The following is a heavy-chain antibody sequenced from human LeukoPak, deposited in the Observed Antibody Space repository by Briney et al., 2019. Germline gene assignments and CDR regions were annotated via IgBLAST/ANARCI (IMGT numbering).Heavy chain of an antibody. CDR1: GGSISSSSYY. D-gene: IGHD6-13*01. CDR3: ARGQQLVRD. J-gene: IGHJ4*02. CDR2: IYYSGST. V-gene: IGHV4-39*01. Sequence: SETLSLTCTVSGGSISSSSYYWGWIRQPPGKGLEWIGSIYYSGSTYYNPSLKSRVTISVDTSKNQFSLKLSSVTAADTAVYYCARGQQLVRDWGQGTLVTVSS.